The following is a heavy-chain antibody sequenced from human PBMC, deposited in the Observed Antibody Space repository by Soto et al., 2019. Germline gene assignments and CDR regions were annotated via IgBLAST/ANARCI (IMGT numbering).Heavy chain of an antibody. CDR1: GFTFDDYA. Sequence: SGGSLRLSCAASGFTFDDYAMHWVRQAPGKGLEWVSGISWNSGSIGYADSVKGRFTISRDNAKNSLYLQMNSLRAEDTALYYCAKDISEYSSALAPYFDYWGQGTLVTVSS. CDR2: ISWNSGSI. V-gene: IGHV3-9*01. CDR3: AKDISEYSSALAPYFDY. J-gene: IGHJ4*02. D-gene: IGHD6-6*01.